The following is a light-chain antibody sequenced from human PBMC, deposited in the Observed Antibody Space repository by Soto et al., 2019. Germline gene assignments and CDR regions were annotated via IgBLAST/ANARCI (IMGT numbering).Light chain of an antibody. CDR3: SSYTTSNTRQIV. J-gene: IGLJ1*01. CDR1: SSDVGGYNY. CDR2: DVS. Sequence: QSVLTQPASVSGSPGQSITISCTGTSSDVGGYNYVSWYQQHPGKAPKFMIYDVSNRPSGVSNRFSGSKSGNTASLTISGRQAEDDADYYCSSYTTSNTRQIVFGTGTKVT. V-gene: IGLV2-14*01.